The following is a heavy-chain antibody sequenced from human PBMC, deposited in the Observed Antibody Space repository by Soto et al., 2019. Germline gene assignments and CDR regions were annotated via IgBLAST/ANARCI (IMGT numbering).Heavy chain of an antibody. CDR3: ARSSGRAIFGVVISLEDWYFDL. Sequence: GGSLRLSCAASGFTFDDYGMSWVRQAPGKGLEWVSGINWNGGSTGYADSVKGRFTISRDNAKNSLYLQMNSLRAEDTALYHCARSSGRAIFGVVISLEDWYFDLWGRGTLVTVSS. CDR2: INWNGGST. D-gene: IGHD3-3*01. CDR1: GFTFDDYG. J-gene: IGHJ2*01. V-gene: IGHV3-20*01.